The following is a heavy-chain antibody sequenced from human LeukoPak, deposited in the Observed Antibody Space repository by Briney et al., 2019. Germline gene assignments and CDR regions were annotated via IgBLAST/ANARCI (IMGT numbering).Heavy chain of an antibody. D-gene: IGHD2-8*02. CDR2: IKPDGSEK. Sequence: GGSLRLSCVASGFTVSSYWMNWVRQAPGKGLEWVAIIKPDGSEKFYAGSVSGRFTMSRENAKNSLYLKMNSLSAEDTAVYYCARGGYWSWGNWGQGTLVTVSS. V-gene: IGHV3-7*01. CDR1: GFTVSSYW. J-gene: IGHJ4*02. CDR3: ARGGYWSWGN.